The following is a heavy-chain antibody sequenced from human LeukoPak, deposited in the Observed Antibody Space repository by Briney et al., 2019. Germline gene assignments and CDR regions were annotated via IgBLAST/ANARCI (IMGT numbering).Heavy chain of an antibody. Sequence: TGGSLRLSCAASGFTFSSYGMHWVRQAPGKGLEWVAVIWYDGSNKYCADSVKGRFTISRDNSKNTLYLQMNSLRAEDTAVYYCARDRSGYCSGGSCYFDYWGQGTLVTVSS. CDR3: ARDRSGYCSGGSCYFDY. J-gene: IGHJ4*02. CDR2: IWYDGSNK. CDR1: GFTFSSYG. V-gene: IGHV3-33*01. D-gene: IGHD2-15*01.